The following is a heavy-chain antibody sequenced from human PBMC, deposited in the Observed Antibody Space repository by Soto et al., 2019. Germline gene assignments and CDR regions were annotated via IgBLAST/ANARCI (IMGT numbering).Heavy chain of an antibody. J-gene: IGHJ5*02. Sequence: QVQLQESGPGLVKPSETLSLSCTVSGDSFSNYYCNWVQKSAGKGLEWIGRIYPTGCTTYNHSLKSRLTKSVDTSKNPFSLRLTSMTAADTAVYYCATGRSEVVPGAMDTWGQGTLVTVSS. V-gene: IGHV4-4*07. CDR1: GDSFSNYY. D-gene: IGHD2-2*01. CDR3: ATGRSEVVPGAMDT. CDR2: IYPTGCT.